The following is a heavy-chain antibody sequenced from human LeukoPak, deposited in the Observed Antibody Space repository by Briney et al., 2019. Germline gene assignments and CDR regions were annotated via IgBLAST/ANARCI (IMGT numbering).Heavy chain of an antibody. V-gene: IGHV4-38-2*02. CDR3: ARDSAAAGLTWFYP. CDR1: GYSISGGYY. D-gene: IGHD6-13*01. Sequence: SETLSLNCAVSGYSISGGYYWGWIRQPPGEGLEWIGSIFHSGSTYYNPSLKSPVTISVDTYKTQCSLKLGSVAAADKAVYYCARDSAAAGLTWFYPWGQGTLVTLS. J-gene: IGHJ5*02. CDR2: IFHSGST.